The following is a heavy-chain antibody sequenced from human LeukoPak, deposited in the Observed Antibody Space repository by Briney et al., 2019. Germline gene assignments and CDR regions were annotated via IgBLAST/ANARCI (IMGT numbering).Heavy chain of an antibody. CDR3: ARVESVVGFGELSISPLGY. J-gene: IGHJ4*02. CDR1: GYTFTNYH. V-gene: IGHV1-18*04. Sequence: GASVKVSCKASGYTFTNYHMHWVRQAPGQGLEWMGWISAYNGNTNYAQKLQGRVTMTTDTSTSTAYMELRSLRSDDTAVYYCARVESVVGFGELSISPLGYWGQGTLVTVSS. D-gene: IGHD3-10*01. CDR2: ISAYNGNT.